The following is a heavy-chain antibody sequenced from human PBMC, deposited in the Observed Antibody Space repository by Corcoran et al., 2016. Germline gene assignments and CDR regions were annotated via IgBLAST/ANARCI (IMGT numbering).Heavy chain of an antibody. Sequence: QVQLVESGGGVVQPGRSLRLSCAASGFTFSSYGMHWVRQAPGKGLEWVAVIWYDGSNKYYADSVKGRFTISRDNSKNTLYLQMNSLRAEDTAVYYGARGVRSGSSYYYGMDVWGQGTTVTVSS. D-gene: IGHD6-13*01. CDR2: IWYDGSNK. V-gene: IGHV3-33*01. CDR3: ARGVRSGSSYYYGMDV. J-gene: IGHJ6*02. CDR1: GFTFSSYG.